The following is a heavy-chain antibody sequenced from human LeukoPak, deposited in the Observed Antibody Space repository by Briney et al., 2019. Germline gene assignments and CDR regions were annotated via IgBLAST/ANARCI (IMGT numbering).Heavy chain of an antibody. V-gene: IGHV4-34*01. CDR3: ARCKVGATYYYYYGMDV. J-gene: IGHJ6*02. CDR2: INHSGST. D-gene: IGHD1-26*01. Sequence: SSETLSLTCAVYGGSFSGYYWSWIRQPPGKGLEWIGEINHSGSTNYNPSLKSRVTISVDTSKNQFSLKLSSVTAADTAVYYCARCKVGATYYYYYGMDVWGQGTTVTVSS. CDR1: GGSFSGYY.